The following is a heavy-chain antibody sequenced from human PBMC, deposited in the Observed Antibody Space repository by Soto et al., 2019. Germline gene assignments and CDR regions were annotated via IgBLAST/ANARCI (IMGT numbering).Heavy chain of an antibody. Sequence: ASVKVSCKASGYTFTSYGISWVRQAPGQGLEWMGWISAYNGNTNYAQKLQGRVTMTTDTSTSTAYMELRSLRSDDTAVYYCARDLGIAAAGTDYYYGMDVWGQGTRSPSP. CDR1: GYTFTSYG. CDR3: ARDLGIAAAGTDYYYGMDV. CDR2: ISAYNGNT. J-gene: IGHJ6*02. D-gene: IGHD6-13*01. V-gene: IGHV1-18*01.